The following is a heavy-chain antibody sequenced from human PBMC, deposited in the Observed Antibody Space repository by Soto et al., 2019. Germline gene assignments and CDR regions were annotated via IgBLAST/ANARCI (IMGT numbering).Heavy chain of an antibody. V-gene: IGHV3-11*06. CDR3: VRGGGGGLFDP. J-gene: IGHJ5*02. CDR1: CLTFGDSY. Sequence: GGSLRLSCAGSCLTFGDSYMSWIRQAPGKGLEWLSYISPGSRYPAYADSVKGRFTISRDNAKRSLYLQMMSLTAEDTAIYYCVRGGGGGLFDPWGQGTMVTVSS. CDR2: ISPGSRYP. D-gene: IGHD2-15*01.